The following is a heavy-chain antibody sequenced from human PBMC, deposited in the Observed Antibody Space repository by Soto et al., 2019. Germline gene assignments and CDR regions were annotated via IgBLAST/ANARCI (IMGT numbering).Heavy chain of an antibody. D-gene: IGHD5-12*01. CDR3: ATRTITLPH. J-gene: IGHJ4*02. Sequence: EVHLVESGGGLVQPEGSLRLSCAASRFAVSDNYMSWVRQAPGKGLEFVSLIYSGGTTSYADSVKGRFTISRDNSKNTLYLQMNNLSAEDTAVYYCATRTITLPHWGQGTLVTVSS. CDR2: IYSGGTT. CDR1: RFAVSDNY. V-gene: IGHV3-66*01.